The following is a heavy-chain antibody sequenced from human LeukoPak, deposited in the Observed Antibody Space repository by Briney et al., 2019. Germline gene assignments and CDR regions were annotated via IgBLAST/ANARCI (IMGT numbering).Heavy chain of an antibody. Sequence: GGSLRLSCAASGFTFSSYSMNWVRQAPGKGLEWVSYISSSSSTIYYADSVKGRFTISRDNAKNSLYLQMNSLRAEDTAVYYCAKEDERVAGDGYYFDYWGQGTLVTVSS. V-gene: IGHV3-48*04. CDR1: GFTFSSYS. CDR2: ISSSSSTI. CDR3: AKEDERVAGDGYYFDY. D-gene: IGHD6-19*01. J-gene: IGHJ4*02.